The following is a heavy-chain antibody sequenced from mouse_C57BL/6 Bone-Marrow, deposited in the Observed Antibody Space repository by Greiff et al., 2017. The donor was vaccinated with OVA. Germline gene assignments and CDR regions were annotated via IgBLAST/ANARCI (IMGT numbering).Heavy chain of an antibody. Sequence: QVQLQQSGAELARPGASVKLSCKASGYTFTSYGISWVKQSTGQGLEWIGEIYPRSGNTYYNEKFKGKATLTADKSSSTAYMELRSLTSEDSAVYFCARWGYYGSSLYFDYWGQGTTLTVSS. CDR3: ARWGYYGSSLYFDY. CDR1: GYTFTSYG. J-gene: IGHJ2*01. V-gene: IGHV1-81*01. CDR2: IYPRSGNT. D-gene: IGHD1-1*01.